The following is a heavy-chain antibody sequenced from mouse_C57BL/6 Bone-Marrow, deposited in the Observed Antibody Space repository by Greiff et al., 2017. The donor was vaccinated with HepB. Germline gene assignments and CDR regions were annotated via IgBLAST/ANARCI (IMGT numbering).Heavy chain of an antibody. CDR3: TRNYGNYVAWFAY. V-gene: IGHV1-15*01. J-gene: IGHJ3*01. D-gene: IGHD2-1*01. CDR1: GYTFTDYE. Sequence: QVHVKQSGAELVRPGASVTLSCKASGYTFTDYEMHWVKQTPVHGLEWIGAIDPETGGTAYNQKFKGKAILTADKSSSTAYMELRSLTSEDSAVYYCTRNYGNYVAWFAYWGQGTLVTVSA. CDR2: IDPETGGT.